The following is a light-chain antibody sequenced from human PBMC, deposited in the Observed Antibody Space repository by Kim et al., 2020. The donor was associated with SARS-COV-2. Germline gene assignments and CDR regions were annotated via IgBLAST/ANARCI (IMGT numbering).Light chain of an antibody. J-gene: IGLJ3*02. V-gene: IGLV6-57*02. CDR1: GSGITSND. CDR2: VAN. Sequence: CRSGSGSGITSNDVRGDRRRPGTAPTTVIYVANQRPSVVPDRFSVSIDSTSNSASLSVSGLKTEDEADYYCQSYDSSDQEVFGGGTQLTVL. CDR3: QSYDSSDQEV.